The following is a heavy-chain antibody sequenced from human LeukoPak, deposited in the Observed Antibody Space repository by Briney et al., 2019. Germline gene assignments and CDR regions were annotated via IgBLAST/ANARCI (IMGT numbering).Heavy chain of an antibody. J-gene: IGHJ5*02. Sequence: SGGSLRLSCAASGFTFSSYAMSWVRQAPGKGLEWVSAISGSGGSTYYADSVKGRFTISRDNSKNTLYLQMNSLRAEDTAVYYCAKPPGQLERRSKGWFDPWGQGTLVTVSS. CDR2: ISGSGGST. CDR3: AKPPGQLERRSKGWFDP. D-gene: IGHD1-1*01. CDR1: GFTFSSYA. V-gene: IGHV3-23*01.